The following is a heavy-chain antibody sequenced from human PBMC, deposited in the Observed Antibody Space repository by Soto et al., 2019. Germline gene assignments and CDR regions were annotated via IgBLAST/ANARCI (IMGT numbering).Heavy chain of an antibody. V-gene: IGHV1-18*01. J-gene: IGHJ4*02. Sequence: QVQLVQSGAEVKKPGASVKVSCKASGYTFTNFGISWVRQAPGQGLEWMGWISAYNGNTNYAQKFQGRVTMTTDTSPSTAYKEVRSLRFDETAGYYWAGGGTPIDYWGQGTLVTVSS. CDR3: AGGGTPIDY. CDR2: ISAYNGNT. D-gene: IGHD3-16*01. CDR1: GYTFTNFG.